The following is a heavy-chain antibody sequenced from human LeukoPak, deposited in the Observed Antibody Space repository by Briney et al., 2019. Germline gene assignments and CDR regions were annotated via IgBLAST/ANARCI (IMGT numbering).Heavy chain of an antibody. Sequence: GGSLRPSCAASGFTFSSYTMNWVRQAPGKGQEWVSYISSSSSYIYYADSVKGRFTISRDNAENSLYLQMNSLRAEDTAVYYCARGSEGYCSGGGCYYGMDVWGQGTTVTVSS. CDR1: GFTFSSYT. D-gene: IGHD2-15*01. CDR2: ISSSSSYI. CDR3: ARGSEGYCSGGGCYYGMDV. V-gene: IGHV3-21*01. J-gene: IGHJ6*01.